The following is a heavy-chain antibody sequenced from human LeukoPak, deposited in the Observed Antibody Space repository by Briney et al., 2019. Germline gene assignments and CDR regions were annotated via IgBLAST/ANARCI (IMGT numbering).Heavy chain of an antibody. CDR2: INNDGSST. CDR3: ARIHDYGDDGFDY. Sequence: GGSLRLSCAASGFTFSSYWMHWVRQAPGKGLVWVSRINNDGSSTSYADSVKGRFTISRDNAKNTLYLQMNSLRAEDTAVYYCARIHDYGDDGFDYWGQGTLVTVSS. D-gene: IGHD4-17*01. CDR1: GFTFSSYW. J-gene: IGHJ4*02. V-gene: IGHV3-74*01.